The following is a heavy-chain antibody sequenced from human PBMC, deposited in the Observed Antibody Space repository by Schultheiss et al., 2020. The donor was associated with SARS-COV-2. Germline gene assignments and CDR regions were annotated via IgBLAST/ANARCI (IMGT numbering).Heavy chain of an antibody. CDR2: IYYTGST. CDR1: GGSVTSASYY. Sequence: SETLSLTCTVSGGSVTSASYYWSWFRQPPGKGLEWIGYIYYTGSTYYNPSLRSRLTISVDKSKNQFSLKLNSVTAADTAVYYCASMDNIWVFDYWGQGALVTVSS. J-gene: IGHJ4*02. V-gene: IGHV4-61*01. CDR3: ASMDNIWVFDY. D-gene: IGHD2-2*03.